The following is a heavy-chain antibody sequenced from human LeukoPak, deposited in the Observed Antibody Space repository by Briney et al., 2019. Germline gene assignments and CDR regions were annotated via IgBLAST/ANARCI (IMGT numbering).Heavy chain of an antibody. CDR1: GCTFTTHG. D-gene: IGHD6-13*01. CDR2: ISVYNGNT. J-gene: IGHJ4*02. V-gene: IGHV1-18*01. CDR3: VRDIGTSPYLHDY. Sequence: EASVKVSCKASGCTFTTHGISWVRQAPGQGLKWMGWISVYNGNTNYAQKFQGRVTMTTDTSTSTAYMEVRTLRFDDTAVYYCVRDIGTSPYLHDYWGQGTLVTVSS.